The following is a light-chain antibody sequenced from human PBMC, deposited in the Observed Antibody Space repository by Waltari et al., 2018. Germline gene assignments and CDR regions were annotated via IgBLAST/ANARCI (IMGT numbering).Light chain of an antibody. CDR2: QST. V-gene: IGLV3-1*01. J-gene: IGLJ2*01. CDR3: QAWDTITGGV. Sequence: SYELTQPPSVSVSPGQTASITCSAHKMGDKFACWYQQKPGQSPVLVIYQSTKRPSGSPERFSGSNSGNTATLTISGTQAMDEADYYWQAWDTITGGVFGGGTKLTVL. CDR1: KMGDKF.